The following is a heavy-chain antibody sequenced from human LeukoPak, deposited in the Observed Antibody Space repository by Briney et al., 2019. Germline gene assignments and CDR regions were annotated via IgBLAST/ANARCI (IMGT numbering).Heavy chain of an antibody. V-gene: IGHV1-2*02. D-gene: IGHD6-13*01. J-gene: IGHJ4*02. CDR3: ARAEKAAAGRVG. Sequence: GASVKVSCKASGYTFTGYYMHWVRQAPGQGLEWMGWINPNSGGTNYAQKFQGRVTMTRDTSISTVYMELSSLRSEDTAVYYCARAEKAAAGRVGWGQGTLVTVSS. CDR2: INPNSGGT. CDR1: GYTFTGYY.